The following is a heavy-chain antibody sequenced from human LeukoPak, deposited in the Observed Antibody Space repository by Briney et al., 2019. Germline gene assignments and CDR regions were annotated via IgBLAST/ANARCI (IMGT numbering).Heavy chain of an antibody. V-gene: IGHV4-39*01. D-gene: IGHD2-2*01. CDR3: ARPRPGCSSTRCYAFEIDY. CDR2: IYYSGST. J-gene: IGHJ4*02. CDR1: GGSISSSSYY. Sequence: SETLSLTCTVSGGSISSSSYYWGWIRQPPGKGLEWIGSIYYSGSTYYNPSLKSRVTISVDTSKNQFSLKLSSVTSADTAVYYCARPRPGCSSTRCYAFEIDYWGQGNLVTVSS.